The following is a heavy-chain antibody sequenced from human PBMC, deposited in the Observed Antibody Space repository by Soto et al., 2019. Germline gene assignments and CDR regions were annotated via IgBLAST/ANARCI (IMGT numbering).Heavy chain of an antibody. D-gene: IGHD2-15*01. Sequence: QVQLVQSGAEVKKPGSSVKVSCKAPGGTFSSYAISWVRQAPGQGLEWMGGIIPIFGTAKYAQKFQGRVTITADESTSTGYMELSSLRSEDTDVYYCARSQGGSSSLDIYYYYYYGMDGWGQGTTVTVSS. J-gene: IGHJ6*02. CDR2: IIPIFGTA. CDR1: GGTFSSYA. CDR3: ARSQGGSSSLDIYYYYYYGMDG. V-gene: IGHV1-69*01.